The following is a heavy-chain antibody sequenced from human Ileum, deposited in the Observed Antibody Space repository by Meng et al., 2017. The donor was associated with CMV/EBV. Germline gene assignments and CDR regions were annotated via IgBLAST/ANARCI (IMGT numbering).Heavy chain of an antibody. D-gene: IGHD3-10*01. V-gene: IGHV4-61*01. CDR2: ISYNGKT. CDR3: ARESMVPVSRCYYYLIDV. CDR1: GGSVSSGSYY. Sequence: GSLRLSCTVSGGSVSSGSYYWTWVRQPPGKGLEWIGYISYNGKTDYNPSLKNRVTITGDTSKNQFSLKLSSVTAADTALYYCARESMVPVSRCYYYLIDVWGQGTTVTVSS. J-gene: IGHJ6*02.